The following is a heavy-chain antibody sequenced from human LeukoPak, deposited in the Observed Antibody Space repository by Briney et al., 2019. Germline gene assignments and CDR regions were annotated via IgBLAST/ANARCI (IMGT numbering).Heavy chain of an antibody. Sequence: SETLSLTCAVYGGSFSGYYWSWIRQPPGKGLEWIGNIYHSGITYYNHFNSSLESRVTISKDTSKNHFSLRLNSVTAADTAVYYCVRETPGLAFDIWGQGIMVTVSS. CDR1: GGSFSGYY. D-gene: IGHD2-2*01. CDR2: IYHSGIT. CDR3: VRETPGLAFDI. J-gene: IGHJ3*02. V-gene: IGHV4-34*01.